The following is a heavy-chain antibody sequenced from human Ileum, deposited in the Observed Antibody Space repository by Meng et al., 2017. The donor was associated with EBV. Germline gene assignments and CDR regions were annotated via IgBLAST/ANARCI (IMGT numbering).Heavy chain of an antibody. D-gene: IGHD3-10*01. J-gene: IGHJ4*02. CDR2: IYHSGST. V-gene: IGHV4-4*02. CDR1: GSFCGSCDL. Sequence: QVPLSESGPGLMKPSGTRSHICSVSGSFCGSCDLWTWVRPPPEKRLEWIGEIYHSGSTNYNPSLKSRLTISADKSKSQFSLELISVTAADTAVYYCARGRRFGSGRYALDYWGQGTLVTVSS. CDR3: ARGRRFGSGRYALDY.